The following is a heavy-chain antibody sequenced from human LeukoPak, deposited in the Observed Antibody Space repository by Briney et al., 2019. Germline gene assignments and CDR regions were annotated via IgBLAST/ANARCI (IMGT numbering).Heavy chain of an antibody. J-gene: IGHJ6*03. Sequence: GGSLRLSCAASGFTFSDYYMSWIRQAPGKGLEWVSYISSSGSTIYYADSVKGRFTISRDNAKNSLYLQMNSLRAEDTAVYYCARYYTGGLYYYYMDVWGKGTTVTVSS. CDR1: GFTFSDYY. V-gene: IGHV3-11*04. D-gene: IGHD3-10*01. CDR3: ARYYTGGLYYYYMDV. CDR2: ISSSGSTI.